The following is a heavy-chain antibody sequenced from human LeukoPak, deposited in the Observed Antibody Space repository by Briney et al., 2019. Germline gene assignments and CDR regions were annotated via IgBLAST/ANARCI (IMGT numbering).Heavy chain of an antibody. Sequence: PGGSLRLPCAASGFTFSTSNMNWVRQAPGKGLEWVSSISSTGSYIYFADSVKGRFTFSRDNAKNSLYLQMNSLRVEDTAVYYCARDRGSGHASDYWGQGTLVTVSS. J-gene: IGHJ4*02. CDR3: ARDRGSGHASDY. CDR1: GFTFSTSN. CDR2: ISSTGSYI. V-gene: IGHV3-21*01. D-gene: IGHD3-10*01.